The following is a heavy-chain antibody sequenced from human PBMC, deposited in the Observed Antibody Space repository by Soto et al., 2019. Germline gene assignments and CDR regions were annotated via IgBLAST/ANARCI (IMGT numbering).Heavy chain of an antibody. J-gene: IGHJ6*02. CDR2: IYYSGST. CDR1: GGSISSYY. V-gene: IGHV4-59*01. Sequence: LSLTCTVSGGSISSYYWSWIRQPPGKGLEWIGYIYYSGSTNYNPSLKSRVTISVDTSKNQFSLKLSSVTAADTAVYYCARGGGYCTNGVCYRSYYGMDVWGQGTTVTVSS. CDR3: ARGGGYCTNGVCYRSYYGMDV. D-gene: IGHD2-8*01.